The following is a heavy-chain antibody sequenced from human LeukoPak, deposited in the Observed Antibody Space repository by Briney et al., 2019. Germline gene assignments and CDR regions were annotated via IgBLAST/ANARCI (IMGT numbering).Heavy chain of an antibody. J-gene: IGHJ4*02. Sequence: GGSLRLSCAASGFTFSSYWMSWVRQTPGKGLEWVANIKDDGSEKYYLDSVKGRFTISRDNAKNSLYLQMSGLRAEDTAVDYCARVAWPYYFDSWGQGTLVTVSS. CDR1: GFTFSSYW. CDR2: IKDDGSEK. CDR3: ARVAWPYYFDS. V-gene: IGHV3-7*01.